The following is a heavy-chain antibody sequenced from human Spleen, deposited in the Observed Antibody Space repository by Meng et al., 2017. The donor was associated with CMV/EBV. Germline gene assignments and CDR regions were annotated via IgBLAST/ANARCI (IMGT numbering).Heavy chain of an antibody. CDR2: ISYDGSNK. Sequence: GESLKISCAASGFTFSSYAMHWVRQAPGKGLEWVAVISYDGSNKYYADSVKGRFTISRDNSKNTLYLQMNSLRAEDTALYYCARGLPLGGAAMNYWGQGTLVTVSS. J-gene: IGHJ4*02. D-gene: IGHD2-2*01. CDR3: ARGLPLGGAAMNY. V-gene: IGHV3-30*04. CDR1: GFTFSSYA.